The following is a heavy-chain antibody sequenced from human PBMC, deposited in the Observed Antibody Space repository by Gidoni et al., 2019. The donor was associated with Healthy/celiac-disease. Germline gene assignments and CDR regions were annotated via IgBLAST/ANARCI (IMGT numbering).Heavy chain of an antibody. CDR2: SSGDGGST. CDR3: GRGGIAAVEDAFDI. J-gene: IGHJ3*02. Sequence: EVQLLESGSGVVQPGGPLRLSCAASDSTFDDYAMHWVRQAPGKGLQCVSRSSGDGGSTYYADSVKGRFTISRDNSKNSLYLQMNSLRTEDTALYYCGRGGIAAVEDAFDIWGQGTMVTVSS. D-gene: IGHD6-13*01. V-gene: IGHV3-43*02. CDR1: DSTFDDYA.